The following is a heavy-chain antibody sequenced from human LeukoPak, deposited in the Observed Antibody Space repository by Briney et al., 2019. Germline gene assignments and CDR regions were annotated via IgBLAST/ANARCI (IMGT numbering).Heavy chain of an antibody. J-gene: IGHJ4*02. D-gene: IGHD6-13*01. CDR2: ISGSGGST. V-gene: IGHV3-23*01. CDR1: GFTFSSYA. Sequence: GGTLRLSCAASGFTFSSYAMSWVRQAPGTGLEWVSAISGSGGSTYYADSVKGRFTISRDNSKNTLYLQMNSLRAEDTAVYYCAKDEGIAAAGDEFDYWGQGTLVTVSS. CDR3: AKDEGIAAAGDEFDY.